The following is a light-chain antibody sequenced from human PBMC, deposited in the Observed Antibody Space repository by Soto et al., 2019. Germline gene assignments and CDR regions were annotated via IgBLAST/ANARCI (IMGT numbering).Light chain of an antibody. V-gene: IGLV2-11*01. CDR1: SSDVGAYTY. Sequence: QLVLTQPRSVSGSPGQSVTISCTGTSSDVGAYTYVSWYQQHPGKAPKLIIYDVIKRPSGVPDRFSGSKSGNTASLTISGLQAEDEADYYCCSYAGSDTHVFGTGTKLTVL. CDR3: CSYAGSDTHV. CDR2: DVI. J-gene: IGLJ1*01.